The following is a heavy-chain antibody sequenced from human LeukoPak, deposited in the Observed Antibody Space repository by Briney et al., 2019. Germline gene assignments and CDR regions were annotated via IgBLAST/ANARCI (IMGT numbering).Heavy chain of an antibody. CDR3: WRSQGPFISYF. Sequence: SETLSLTCTVSGGSISSYYWSWIRQPPGKGLVWIGYIYYSGSTNYNRSLKSRVTISLDTSKNQFSLKLSYVTAADPAVLYCWRSQGPFISYFWGQGTLVTVSS. J-gene: IGHJ4*02. D-gene: IGHD3-16*02. V-gene: IGHV4-59*12. CDR2: IYYSGST. CDR1: GGSISSYY.